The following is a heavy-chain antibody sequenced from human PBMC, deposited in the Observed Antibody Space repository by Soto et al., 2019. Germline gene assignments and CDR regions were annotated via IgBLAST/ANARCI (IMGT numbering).Heavy chain of an antibody. CDR2: IIPIFGTA. CDR1: GGTFSSYA. D-gene: IGHD4-17*01. CDR3: ASRFDYGDYFGSDY. J-gene: IGHJ4*02. V-gene: IGHV1-69*13. Sequence: SVKVSCKASGGTFSSYAISWVRQAPGQGLEWMGGIIPIFGTANYAQKFQGRVTTTADESTSTAYMELSSLRSEDTAVYYCASRFDYGDYFGSDYWGQGTLVTVSS.